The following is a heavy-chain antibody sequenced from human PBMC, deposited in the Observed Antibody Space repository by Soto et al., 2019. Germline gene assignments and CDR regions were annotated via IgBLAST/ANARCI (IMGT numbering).Heavy chain of an antibody. CDR1: GGSISSGGSF. Sequence: QLQLQESGSGLVKPSQTLSLTCAVSGGSISSGGSFWSWIRQPPGRGLEWIGYIYHSGSTYYNPPLKSRVTIAVDRSNNQFSLKMSSVTAADTAVYYCAGGIAARPLGYWGQGTLVTVSS. D-gene: IGHD6-6*01. CDR2: IYHSGST. CDR3: AGGIAARPLGY. J-gene: IGHJ4*02. V-gene: IGHV4-30-2*01.